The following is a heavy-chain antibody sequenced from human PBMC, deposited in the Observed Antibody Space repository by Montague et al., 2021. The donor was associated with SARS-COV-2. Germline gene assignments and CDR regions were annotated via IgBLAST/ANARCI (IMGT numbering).Heavy chain of an antibody. CDR2: IYYSGST. Sequence: SETLSLTCTVSGGSISSSSYYWGWIRQPPGKGLEWIGSIYYSGSTYYSPSLKSRVTISVDTSKNQFSLKLSSVTAADTAVYYCAREAYYYDSSGYYGGGYYYYYGMDFWGQGTTATVSS. V-gene: IGHV4-39*02. D-gene: IGHD3-22*01. J-gene: IGHJ6*02. CDR1: GGSISSSSYY. CDR3: AREAYYYDSSGYYGGGYYYYYGMDF.